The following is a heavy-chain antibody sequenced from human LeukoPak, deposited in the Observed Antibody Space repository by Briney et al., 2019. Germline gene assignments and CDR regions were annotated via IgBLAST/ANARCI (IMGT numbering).Heavy chain of an antibody. Sequence: SETLSLTCTVSGGSISSYYWSWIRQPPGKGLEWIGYIYYSGSTNYNPSLKSRVTISVDTSKNQFSLKLSSVTAADTAVYYCASGSGYYYGRFYFDYWGQGTLVTVSS. CDR1: GGSISSYY. CDR3: ASGSGYYYGRFYFDY. V-gene: IGHV4-59*01. CDR2: IYYSGST. J-gene: IGHJ4*02. D-gene: IGHD3-22*01.